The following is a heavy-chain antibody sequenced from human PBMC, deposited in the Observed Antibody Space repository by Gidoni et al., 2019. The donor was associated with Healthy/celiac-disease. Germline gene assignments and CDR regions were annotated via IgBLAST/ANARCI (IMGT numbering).Heavy chain of an antibody. V-gene: IGHV3-9*01. CDR1: GFTFDDYA. CDR2: ISWNSGSI. D-gene: IGHD6-19*01. CDR3: AKSSGWYTVPDY. J-gene: IGHJ4*02. Sequence: EVQLVESGGGLVQPGRSLRLSCAASGFTFDDYAMHWVRQAPGKGLEWVSGISWNSGSIGYADSVKGRFTISRDNAKNSLYLQMNSLRAEDTALYYCAKSSGWYTVPDYWGQGTLVTVSS.